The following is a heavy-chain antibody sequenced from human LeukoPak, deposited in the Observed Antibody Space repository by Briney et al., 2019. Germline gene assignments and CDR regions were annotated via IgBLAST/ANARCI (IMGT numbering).Heavy chain of an antibody. D-gene: IGHD2-2*02. CDR2: IIPIIGTA. CDR1: GGTFSSYA. CDR3: ASSNCSSTSCYIRTYYYGMDV. V-gene: IGHV1-69*06. J-gene: IGHJ6*04. Sequence: SVKLSCTASGGTFSSYAISWIRQAPGPGLELMGGIIPIIGTATYAQKFQGRVTITADNSTSTAYMELSSLRSEDTAVYYCASSNCSSTSCYIRTYYYGMDVWGKGTTVTVSS.